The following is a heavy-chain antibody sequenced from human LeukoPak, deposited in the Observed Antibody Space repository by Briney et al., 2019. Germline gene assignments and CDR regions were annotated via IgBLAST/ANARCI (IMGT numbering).Heavy chain of an antibody. CDR1: GYSISSGYY. Sequence: SETLSLTCTVSGYSISSGYYWGWIRQPPGKGLEWIGSIYHSGSTYYNPSLKSRVTISVDTSKNQFSLKLSSVTAAGTAVYYCARAPSGMKSPIFDYWGQGTLVTVSS. CDR2: IYHSGST. J-gene: IGHJ4*02. V-gene: IGHV4-38-2*02. CDR3: ARAPSGMKSPIFDY. D-gene: IGHD3-10*01.